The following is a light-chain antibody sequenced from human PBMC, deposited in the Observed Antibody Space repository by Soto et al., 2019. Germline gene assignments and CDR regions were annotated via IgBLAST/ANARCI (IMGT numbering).Light chain of an antibody. CDR3: CSFAGNYIYV. CDR1: SSDVGGYNY. CDR2: DVS. J-gene: IGLJ1*01. V-gene: IGLV2-11*01. Sequence: HSVLTQPRSVSGSLGQSVTISCTGTSSDVGGYNYVSWYLQHPGKAPKVMIYDVSKRPSGVPDRFSGSKSGNTASLTISGLQSEDEADYYCCSFAGNYIYVFGTGTKVTVL.